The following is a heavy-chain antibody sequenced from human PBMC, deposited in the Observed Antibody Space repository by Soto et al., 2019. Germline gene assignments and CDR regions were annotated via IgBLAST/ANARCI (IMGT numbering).Heavy chain of an antibody. D-gene: IGHD1-20*01. V-gene: IGHV4-30-2*01. J-gene: IGHJ5*02. CDR3: ARDTVTHNWTGGVDP. Sequence: SETLSLTCAVSGGSISSGGYSWSWIRQPPGKGLEWIGYIYHSGSTYYNPSLKSRVTISVDRSKNQFSLKLSSVTAADTAVYYCARDTVTHNWTGGVDPWGQGTLVTVSS. CDR1: GGSISSGGYS. CDR2: IYHSGST.